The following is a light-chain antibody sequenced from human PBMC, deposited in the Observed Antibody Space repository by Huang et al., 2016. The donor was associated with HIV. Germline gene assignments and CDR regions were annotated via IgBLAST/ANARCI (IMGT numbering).Light chain of an antibody. CDR2: YSS. CDR1: QSIGNS. V-gene: IGKV6-21*02. Sequence: EIVLTQSPDFQSVTPKEKVTITCRASQSIGNSLHWYQQKPGQSPILLIKYSSQSISGVPSRFSGSGFGTDFTLTINSLESEDAATYYCHQSRSFPYTFGQGTRLEIK. CDR3: HQSRSFPYT. J-gene: IGKJ2*01.